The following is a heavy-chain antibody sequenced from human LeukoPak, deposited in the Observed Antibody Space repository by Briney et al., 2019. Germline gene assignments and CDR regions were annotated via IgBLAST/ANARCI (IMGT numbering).Heavy chain of an antibody. CDR3: TTEWIQDY. CDR1: GFTFGDYA. CDR2: IRSKAYGGTT. Sequence: GGSLRLSCTASGFTFGDYAMSWVRQAPGKGLEWVGFIRSKAYGGTTEYAASVKGRFTISRDDSKSIAYLQMNSLKTEDTAVYYCTTEWIQDYWGQGTLVTVSS. D-gene: IGHD5-18*01. V-gene: IGHV3-49*04. J-gene: IGHJ4*02.